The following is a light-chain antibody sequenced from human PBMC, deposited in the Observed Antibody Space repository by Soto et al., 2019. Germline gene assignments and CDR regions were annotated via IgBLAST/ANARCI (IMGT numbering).Light chain of an antibody. CDR3: QQYGTSPPDT. CDR2: HTS. CDR1: QSVSSSS. V-gene: IGKV3-20*01. J-gene: IGKJ2*01. Sequence: EVVMTQSPGTLSLSPGDRATLSCRASQSVSSSSLAWYQQKPGQAPRLLIYHTSSRATGIPDRFSGSGSGTYFTLTISRLEPEDFAVYYCQQYGTSPPDTVGQGTKVEIK.